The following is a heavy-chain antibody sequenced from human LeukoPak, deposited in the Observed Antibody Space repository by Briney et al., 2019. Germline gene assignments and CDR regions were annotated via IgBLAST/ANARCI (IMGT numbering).Heavy chain of an antibody. J-gene: IGHJ3*02. CDR1: GYTFTSYG. D-gene: IGHD2-8*01. Sequence: ASVKVSCKASGYTFTSYGISWVRQAPGQGLEWMGWISAYNGNTNYVQNFQGRVTMTTDTSTSTAYMELRNLRSDDTAVYYCARDRCHWGSCVWGGLDMWGQGTLVTVSS. V-gene: IGHV1-18*01. CDR3: ARDRCHWGSCVWGGLDM. CDR2: ISAYNGNT.